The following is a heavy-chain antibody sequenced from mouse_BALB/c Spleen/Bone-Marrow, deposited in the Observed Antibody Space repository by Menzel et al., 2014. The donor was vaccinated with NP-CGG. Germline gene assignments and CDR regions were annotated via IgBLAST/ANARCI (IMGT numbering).Heavy chain of an antibody. J-gene: IGHJ3*01. V-gene: IGHV1S135*01. CDR1: GYSFTDYN. Sequence: VQLQQPGPELVKPGASVKVSCKASGYSFTDYNMYWVKQSHGKSLEWIGYIDPYIDGTSYNQKFRGKATLTVDKPSSTAFMHLNSLTSEDSAVYYCARPLYYDYGFAYWGQGTLVTVST. D-gene: IGHD2-4*01. CDR3: ARPLYYDYGFAY. CDR2: IDPYIDGT.